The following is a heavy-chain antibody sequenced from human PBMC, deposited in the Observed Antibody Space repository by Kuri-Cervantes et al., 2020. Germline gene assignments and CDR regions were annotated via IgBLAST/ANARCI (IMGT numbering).Heavy chain of an antibody. Sequence: LSLTCAASGFSFSTYGLHWVRQAPGKGLEWVAVISYDGSNKYYADSVKGRFTISRDNSKNTLYLQMNSLRAEDTAVYYCAKDHGGNFDYWGQGTLVTVSS. J-gene: IGHJ4*02. CDR2: ISYDGSNK. CDR1: GFSFSTYG. D-gene: IGHD3-16*01. CDR3: AKDHGGNFDY. V-gene: IGHV3-30*18.